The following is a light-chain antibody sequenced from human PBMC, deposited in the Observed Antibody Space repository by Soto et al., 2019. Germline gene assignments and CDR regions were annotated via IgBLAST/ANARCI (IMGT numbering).Light chain of an antibody. CDR1: QSISSW. Sequence: DIQMTQSLSTLSASVGDRVTITCLASQSISSWLAWYQQKPGKAPKLRIYDASSLESGVPSRFSGSGSGTEFTLTISSLQPDDFAAYYCQQYNSYSRTFGQGTKVDNK. V-gene: IGKV1-5*01. CDR2: DAS. J-gene: IGKJ1*01. CDR3: QQYNSYSRT.